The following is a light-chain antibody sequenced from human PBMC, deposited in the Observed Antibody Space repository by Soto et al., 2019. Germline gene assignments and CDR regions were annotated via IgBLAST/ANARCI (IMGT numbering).Light chain of an antibody. J-gene: IGKJ3*01. CDR3: QQSYSTPGS. CDR1: QSISSN. Sequence: DIQMTQSPSSLSASVEDRVTITCRTSQSISSNLNWYQQKPRKAPKLLIYAASSLQSGVPSRFSGSGSGTDFTLTICSLQPEDFATYYCQQSYSTPGSFGPGTKVDIK. V-gene: IGKV1-39*01. CDR2: AAS.